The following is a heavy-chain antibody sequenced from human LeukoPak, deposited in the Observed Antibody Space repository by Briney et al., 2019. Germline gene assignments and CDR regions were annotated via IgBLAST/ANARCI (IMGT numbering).Heavy chain of an antibody. J-gene: IGHJ3*02. Sequence: SETLSLTCTVSGGSISGYYWSWIRQPAGKGLEWIGRVYTSGSTHYNPSLKSRVTMSVDTSKNQFPLKLSSVTAADTAVYYCARLITGTTTAFDIWGQGTMVTVSS. D-gene: IGHD1-7*01. CDR1: GGSISGYY. V-gene: IGHV4-4*07. CDR2: VYTSGST. CDR3: ARLITGTTTAFDI.